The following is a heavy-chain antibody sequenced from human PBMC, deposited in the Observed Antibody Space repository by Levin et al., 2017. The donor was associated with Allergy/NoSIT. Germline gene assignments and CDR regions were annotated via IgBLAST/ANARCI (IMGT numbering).Heavy chain of an antibody. CDR1: GGSISSNNYY. CDR2: INHSGST. J-gene: IGHJ4*02. CDR3: ARGLTY. Sequence: SETLSLTCTVSGGSISSNNYYWGWIRQPPGKGLEWIGEINHSGSTNYNPSLKSRVTISVDTSKNQFSLKLSSVTAADTAVYYCARGLTYWGQGTLVTVSS. D-gene: IGHD3-16*01. V-gene: IGHV4-39*07.